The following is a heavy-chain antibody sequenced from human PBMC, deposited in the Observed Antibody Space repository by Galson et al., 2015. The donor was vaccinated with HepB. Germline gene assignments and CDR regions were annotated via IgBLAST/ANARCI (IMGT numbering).Heavy chain of an antibody. J-gene: IGHJ3*02. D-gene: IGHD3-16*01. CDR1: GYTFTGYY. CDR2: INPNSGGT. Sequence: SVKVSCKASGYTFTGYYMHWVRQAPGQGLEWMGRINPNSGGTNYAQKFQGRVTMTRDTSISTAYMELSRLRSDDTAVYYCAREKGNYDYIWGERDAFDIWGQGTMVTVSS. V-gene: IGHV1-2*06. CDR3: AREKGNYDYIWGERDAFDI.